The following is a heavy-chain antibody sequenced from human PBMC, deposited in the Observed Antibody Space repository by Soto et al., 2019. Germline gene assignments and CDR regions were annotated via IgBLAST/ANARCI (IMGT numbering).Heavy chain of an antibody. J-gene: IGHJ5*02. Sequence: PGGSLRLSCAASGFTFSSYWMSWVRQAPGKGLEWVANIKQGGSEKYYVDSVKGRFTISRDNAKNSLYLQMNSLRAEDTAVYYCARDVPNSGSYQYNWFDPWGQGTLVTVSS. CDR3: ARDVPNSGSYQYNWFDP. CDR2: IKQGGSEK. V-gene: IGHV3-7*03. D-gene: IGHD1-26*01. CDR1: GFTFSSYW.